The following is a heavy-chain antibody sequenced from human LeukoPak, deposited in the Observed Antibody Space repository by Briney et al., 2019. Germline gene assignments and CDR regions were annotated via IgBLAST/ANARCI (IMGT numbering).Heavy chain of an antibody. J-gene: IGHJ4*02. CDR1: GGSISSSTYY. Sequence: PSETLSLTCTVSGGSISSSTYYWDWIRQPPGKGLEWIGNFYDSGSTWYNPSLKSRVTISGDTSKNQFSLKLTSVTAADTAVYYCTRDRYSLSNWSPGTLVTVAS. D-gene: IGHD6-13*01. V-gene: IGHV4-39*07. CDR2: FYDSGST. CDR3: TRDRYSLSN.